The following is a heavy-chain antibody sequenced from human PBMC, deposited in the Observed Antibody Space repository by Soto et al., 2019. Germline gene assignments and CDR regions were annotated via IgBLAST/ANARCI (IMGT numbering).Heavy chain of an antibody. J-gene: IGHJ3*02. CDR1: GGSISSTYW. Sequence: QVQLQESGPGQVKLSGTLCLTCEVSGGSISSTYWWSWVRQPPGKGLEWIGEMYHSGSTNYNPSLKSRVTLSVNKSNNQFFLVLTSVTAANTAVYYCARLDVITFGGHVYRAFDSWGQGTMVTVSS. D-gene: IGHD3-16*01. V-gene: IGHV4-4*02. CDR2: MYHSGST. CDR3: ARLDVITFGGHVYRAFDS.